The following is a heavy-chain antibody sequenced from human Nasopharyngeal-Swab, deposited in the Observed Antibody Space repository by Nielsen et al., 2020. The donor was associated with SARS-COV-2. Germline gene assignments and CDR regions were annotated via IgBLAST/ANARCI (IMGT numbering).Heavy chain of an antibody. Sequence: GESLKISCAGSGFTFSSKWMNWARQAPGKGLEWVTNISPDGGQKYYADSVKGRFTISRDNAKNSLYLQMNSLRAEDTAVYYCVRGRERAYDYWGQGTLVTVSS. V-gene: IGHV3-7*05. CDR2: ISPDGGQK. D-gene: IGHD1-26*01. CDR3: VRGRERAYDY. J-gene: IGHJ4*02. CDR1: GFTFSSKW.